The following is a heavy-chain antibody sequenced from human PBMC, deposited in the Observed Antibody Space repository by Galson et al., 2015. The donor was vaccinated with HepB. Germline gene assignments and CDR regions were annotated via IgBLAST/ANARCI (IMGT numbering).Heavy chain of an antibody. CDR1: GFTFSDYY. V-gene: IGHV3-11*06. Sequence: SLRLSCAASGFTFSDYYMSWIRQAPGKGLEWVSYISSSSSYTNYADSVKGRFTISRDNAKNSLYLQMNSLRAEDTAVYYCARGSLLLRTVFDYWGQGTLVTVSS. J-gene: IGHJ4*02. CDR3: ARGSLLLRTVFDY. D-gene: IGHD3-22*01. CDR2: ISSSSSYT.